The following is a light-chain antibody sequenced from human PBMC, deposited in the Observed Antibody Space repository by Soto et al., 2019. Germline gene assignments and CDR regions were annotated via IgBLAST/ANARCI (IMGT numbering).Light chain of an antibody. Sequence: DIQMTQSRSSVSASVGDRVTITCRASQGTSSWLAWYQQKPEKAPKLVIYDASSLQSGVPSRFSGSGSGTDFTLTISSLQPEDFATCYCQQANSFPLSFGGGTKVAI. CDR1: QGTSSW. V-gene: IGKV1-12*01. CDR3: QQANSFPLS. J-gene: IGKJ4*01. CDR2: DAS.